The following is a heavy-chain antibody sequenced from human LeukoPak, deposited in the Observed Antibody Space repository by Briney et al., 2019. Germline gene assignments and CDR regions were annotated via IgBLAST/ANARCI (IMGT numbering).Heavy chain of an antibody. CDR2: ITGSGGST. Sequence: PGGSLRLSCAASGFTFSNYGLSWVRQAPGKGLEWVSGITGSGGSTYYADSVKGRFTISRDNSKNSLYLQMNSLRAEDTAVYYCARRRTITMVRGKRYYFDYWGQGTLVTVSS. CDR3: ARRRTITMVRGKRYYFDY. D-gene: IGHD3-10*01. J-gene: IGHJ4*02. V-gene: IGHV3-23*01. CDR1: GFTFSNYG.